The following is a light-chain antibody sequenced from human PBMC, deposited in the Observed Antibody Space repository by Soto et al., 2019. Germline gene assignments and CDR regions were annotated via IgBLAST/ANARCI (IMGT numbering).Light chain of an antibody. V-gene: IGLV2-14*01. J-gene: IGLJ1*01. CDR3: SSFTSRSTSV. Sequence: QSVMTRPSSGSGSPVQSITIACTGTSSDICVYKYVSWYQQHPGKAPKLLIHEVSNRPSGVSDRFSGSKSGNTASLTISGLQAEDEADYYCSSFTSRSTSVFGTGTKVTV. CDR1: SSDICVYKY. CDR2: EVS.